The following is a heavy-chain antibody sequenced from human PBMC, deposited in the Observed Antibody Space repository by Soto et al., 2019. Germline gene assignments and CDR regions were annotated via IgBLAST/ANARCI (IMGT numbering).Heavy chain of an antibody. J-gene: IGHJ5*02. CDR1: GFTFSSYS. Sequence: GGSLRLSCAASGFTFSSYSMSWVRQAPGKGLEWVSYISSSSSTIYYADSVKGRFTISRGNAKNSLYLQMNSLRAEDTAVYYCASLVVVAASGWQNWFDPWGQGTLVTVAS. D-gene: IGHD2-15*01. CDR3: ASLVVVAASGWQNWFDP. V-gene: IGHV3-48*01. CDR2: ISSSSSTI.